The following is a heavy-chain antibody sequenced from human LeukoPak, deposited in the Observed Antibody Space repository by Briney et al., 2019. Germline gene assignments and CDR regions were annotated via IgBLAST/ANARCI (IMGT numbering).Heavy chain of an antibody. Sequence: GGSLRLSCAASGLTFSRYSMNWVRQAPGKGLEWISHISSSSSPIYYADSVKGRFTISRDNAKNSLYLQMNSLRAEDTAVYYCARVTYGSGTYGAFDYWGQGTLVTVSS. J-gene: IGHJ4*02. CDR3: ARVTYGSGTYGAFDY. CDR2: ISSSSSPI. D-gene: IGHD3-10*01. V-gene: IGHV3-48*04. CDR1: GLTFSRYS.